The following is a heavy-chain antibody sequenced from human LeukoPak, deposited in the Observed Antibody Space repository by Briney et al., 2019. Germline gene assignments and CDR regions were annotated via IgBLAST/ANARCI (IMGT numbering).Heavy chain of an antibody. Sequence: GGSLRLSCAASGFTVSSNYMSWVRQAPGKGLEWVSVIYSGGSTYYADSVKGRFTISRDNSKNTLYLQINSLRAEDTAVYYCARGGYDDAFDIWGQGTMVTVSS. J-gene: IGHJ3*02. CDR1: GFTVSSNY. V-gene: IGHV3-66*01. D-gene: IGHD5-12*01. CDR3: ARGGYDDAFDI. CDR2: IYSGGST.